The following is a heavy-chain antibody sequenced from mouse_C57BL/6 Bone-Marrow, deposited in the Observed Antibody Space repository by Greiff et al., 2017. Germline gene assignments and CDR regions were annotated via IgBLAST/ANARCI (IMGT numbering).Heavy chain of an antibody. CDR1: GYTFTSYW. D-gene: IGHD1-1*01. CDR3: ASSYGSSFYYYAMDY. Sequence: QVQLQQPGAELVKPGASVKLSCKASGYTFTSYWMHWVKQRPGQGLEWIGMIHHNSGSTNYNEKFKSKATLTVDKSSSTAYMQLSILTSEDSAVYYCASSYGSSFYYYAMDYWGQGTSVTVSS. CDR2: IHHNSGST. V-gene: IGHV1-64*01. J-gene: IGHJ4*01.